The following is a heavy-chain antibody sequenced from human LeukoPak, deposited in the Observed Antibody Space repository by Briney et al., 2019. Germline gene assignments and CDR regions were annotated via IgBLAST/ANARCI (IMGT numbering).Heavy chain of an antibody. V-gene: IGHV3-53*01. J-gene: IGHJ2*01. D-gene: IGHD6-25*01. Sequence: GGSLRLSCAVSGSTVSSSYMSWVRQAPGKGLEGVSVINRGGVAYYADSVKGRFTVSRDNSKNTLYLQMNSLRAEDTAVYYCTKQSVSTYGSGWLWYFDFRGRGTLVTVSS. CDR1: GSTVSSSY. CDR3: TKQSVSTYGSGWLWYFDF. CDR2: INRGGVA.